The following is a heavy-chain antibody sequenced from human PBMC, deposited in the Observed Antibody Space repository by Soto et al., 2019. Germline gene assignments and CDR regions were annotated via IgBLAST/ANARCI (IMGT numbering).Heavy chain of an antibody. CDR2: IYYSGST. J-gene: IGHJ6*04. CDR3: AGDGRYGMDV. V-gene: IGHV4-31*03. Sequence: SEPLSLSCTVAGGYISSGGDYWSWIRQHPGKGLEWIGYIYYSGSTYYNPSLKSRVTISVDTSKNQFSLKLSSMTAADTAVYYCAGDGRYGMDVWVKGTTVTVSS. CDR1: GGYISSGGDY.